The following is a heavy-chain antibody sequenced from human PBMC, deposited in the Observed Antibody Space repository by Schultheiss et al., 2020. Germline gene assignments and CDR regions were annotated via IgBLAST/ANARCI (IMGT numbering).Heavy chain of an antibody. V-gene: IGHV4-59*12. CDR1: GGSISSYY. J-gene: IGHJ4*02. CDR3: ASEEGAWGRRGVVDY. D-gene: IGHD3-10*01. Sequence: SETLSLTCTVSGGSISSYYWSWIRQPPGKGLEWIGYIYYSGSTNYNPSLKSRVTMSVDTSKNQFSLKLSSVTAADTAVYYCASEEGAWGRRGVVDYWGQGTLVTVSS. CDR2: IYYSGST.